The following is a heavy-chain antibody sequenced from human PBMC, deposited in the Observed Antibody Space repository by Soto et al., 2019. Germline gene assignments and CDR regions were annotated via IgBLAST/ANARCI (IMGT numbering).Heavy chain of an antibody. CDR3: AKDAIGSGWYHFDH. V-gene: IGHV3-9*01. CDR2: INWDGNAK. CDR1: GFTFDRYA. J-gene: IGHJ5*02. Sequence: EVQLVESGGGLVQPGTSLRLACAASGFTFDRYAMHWVRRAPGRALEWVSAINWDGNAKAYADSVKGRFIISRDDANQFVLLERKSVTREDTASYDCAKDAIGSGWYHFDHWGRGTLVTVSS. D-gene: IGHD6-13*01.